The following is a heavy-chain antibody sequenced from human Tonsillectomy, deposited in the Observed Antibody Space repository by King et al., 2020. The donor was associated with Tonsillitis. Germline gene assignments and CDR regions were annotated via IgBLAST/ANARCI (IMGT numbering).Heavy chain of an antibody. CDR1: GYSFDNYL. J-gene: IGHJ5*02. CDR3: ARRTGTTNWFDP. V-gene: IGHV5-51*01. Sequence: QLVQSGAEVKKPGDSLKISCKTSGYSFDNYLVVWVRQMPGKGLEWMGSIHPGGSDIRYSPSFRGQVTISVDRSITTAYLQSTSLKNSDTAIYYCARRTGTTNWFDPWGQGTLLTVSS. CDR2: IHPGGSDI. D-gene: IGHD1-7*01.